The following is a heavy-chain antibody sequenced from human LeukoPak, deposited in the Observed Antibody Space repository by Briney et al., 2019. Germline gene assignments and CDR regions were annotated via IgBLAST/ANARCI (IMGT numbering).Heavy chain of an antibody. CDR1: GGSISSGSYY. CDR2: IYYSGST. Sequence: PSETLSLTCTVSGGSISSGSYYWSWIRQHPGKGLEWIGYIYYSGSTYYNPSLKSRVTISVDTSKNQFSLKLSSVTAADTAVYYCARGNWIVVVDWGQGTLVTVSS. J-gene: IGHJ4*02. V-gene: IGHV4-31*03. CDR3: ARGNWIVVVD. D-gene: IGHD3-22*01.